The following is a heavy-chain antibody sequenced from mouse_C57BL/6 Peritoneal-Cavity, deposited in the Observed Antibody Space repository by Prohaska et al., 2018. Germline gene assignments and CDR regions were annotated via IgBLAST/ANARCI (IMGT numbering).Heavy chain of an antibody. J-gene: IGHJ3*01. CDR3: ARVHGSAWFAY. D-gene: IGHD2-2*01. CDR1: GFTFSDYG. Sequence: EVQLVESGGGLVKPGGSLKLSCAASGFTFSDYGMHWVRQAPEKGLEWVAYISSGSSTINYADTVKGRFTISRDNAKNTLFLQRTSLRSEDTAMYYCARVHGSAWFAYWGQGTLVTVSA. CDR2: ISSGSSTI. V-gene: IGHV5-17*01.